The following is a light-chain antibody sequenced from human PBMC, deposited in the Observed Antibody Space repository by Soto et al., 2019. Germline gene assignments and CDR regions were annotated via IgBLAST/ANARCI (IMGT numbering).Light chain of an antibody. CDR3: SSYAGSNNHP. CDR2: EVS. V-gene: IGLV2-8*01. J-gene: IGLJ2*01. CDR1: SSDVGGYNY. Sequence: QSALTQPPSASGSPGQSVTISCTGTSSDVGGYNYVSWYQQHPGKAPKLMIYEVSKRPSGVPDRFSGSKSGNTASLTVSGLQAEDEADYYCSSYAGSNNHPVGGGTKLTVL.